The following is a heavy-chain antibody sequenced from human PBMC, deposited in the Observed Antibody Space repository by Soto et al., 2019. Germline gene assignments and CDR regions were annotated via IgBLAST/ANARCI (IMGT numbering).Heavy chain of an antibody. J-gene: IGHJ4*01. CDR2: INGGGVNT. CDR3: ARRLTTETTVFDY. D-gene: IGHD4-17*01. V-gene: IGHV3-23*01. Sequence: EVQLLESGGGLVQPGGSLRLSCAAAGITLNNYAMSWVRQAPGKGLEWVSTINGGGVNTYYADPVKGRFTISRDNSKNLLYLQMTSLGAADTAVYYCARRLTTETTVFDYWGPGTLVSVSS. CDR1: GITLNNYA.